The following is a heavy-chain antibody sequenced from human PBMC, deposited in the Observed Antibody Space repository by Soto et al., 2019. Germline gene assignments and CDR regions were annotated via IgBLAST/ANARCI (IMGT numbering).Heavy chain of an antibody. CDR3: ARGSGYCSGGSCPVGWCGP. Sequence: QLQLQESGSGLVKPSQTLSLTCAVSGGSISSGGYSWSWIRQPPGKGLEWIGDIYHSGSTYYNPSLKSRVTISVDRSKKQFSLKLSSVTAADTAVYYCARGSGYCSGGSCPVGWCGPWGQGTLVTVSA. J-gene: IGHJ5*02. V-gene: IGHV4-30-2*01. CDR1: GGSISSGGYS. CDR2: IYHSGST. D-gene: IGHD2-15*01.